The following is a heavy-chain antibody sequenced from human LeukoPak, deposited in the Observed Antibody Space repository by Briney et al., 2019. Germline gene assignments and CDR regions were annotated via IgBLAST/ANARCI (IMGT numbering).Heavy chain of an antibody. V-gene: IGHV3-23*01. CDR1: GFTFSSSE. CDR3: AKSIGWDYYDSSGYPY. D-gene: IGHD3-22*01. J-gene: IGHJ4*02. CDR2: ISGSGGST. Sequence: PGGSLRLSCVASGFTFSSSEMNWVRQAPGKGLEWVSAISGSGGSTYYADSVKGRFTISRDNSKNTLYLQMNSLRAEDTAVYYCAKSIGWDYYDSSGYPYWSQGTLVTVSS.